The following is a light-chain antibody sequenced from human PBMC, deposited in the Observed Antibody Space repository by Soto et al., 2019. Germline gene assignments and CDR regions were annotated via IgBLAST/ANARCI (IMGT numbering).Light chain of an antibody. CDR1: QTVSNW. Sequence: DIQMTQSPSFVSASVGDRVTITCRASQTVSNWLAWYQQRPGKAPKLLIHSASTLRSGVPARFSGSGSGTEFTLTYACLQPEDDATYFCQQASYFPFTFGPGTKVAI. V-gene: IGKV1-12*01. J-gene: IGKJ3*01. CDR2: SAS. CDR3: QQASYFPFT.